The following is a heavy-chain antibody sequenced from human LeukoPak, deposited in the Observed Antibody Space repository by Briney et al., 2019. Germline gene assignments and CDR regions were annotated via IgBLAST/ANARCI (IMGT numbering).Heavy chain of an antibody. CDR2: ISGNGAHT. Sequence: GGSLRPSCAASEITFTTYAMSWVRQAPGKGPEWVSSISGNGAHTYYAGSVKGRLTISRDNSKNSLNLRMNTLRAEDTAIYYCAKAIDSSGYNFERGADDWGQGTLVTVSS. CDR3: AKAIDSSGYNFERGADD. J-gene: IGHJ4*02. V-gene: IGHV3-23*01. D-gene: IGHD3-22*01. CDR1: EITFTTYA.